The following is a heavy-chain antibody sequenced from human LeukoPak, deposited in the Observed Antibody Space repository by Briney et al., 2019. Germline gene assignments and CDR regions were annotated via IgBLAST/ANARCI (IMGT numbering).Heavy chain of an antibody. J-gene: IGHJ4*02. D-gene: IGHD6-13*01. Sequence: GGSLRLSCAASGFTFSSYSMNWVRQAPGKGLEWVSSISSSSSYIYYADSVKGRFTISRDNSKNTLYLQMSSLRVEDTAVYYCVKGSLAAAGAFDYWGQGTLVTVSS. CDR2: ISSSSSYI. V-gene: IGHV3-21*01. CDR3: VKGSLAAAGAFDY. CDR1: GFTFSSYS.